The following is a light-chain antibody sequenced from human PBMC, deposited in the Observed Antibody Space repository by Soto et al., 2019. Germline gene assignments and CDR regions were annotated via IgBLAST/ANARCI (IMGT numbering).Light chain of an antibody. Sequence: QSALTQPASVSGSPGQSITISCTGTSSDVGSYNLVSWYQQHPGKAPKLMIYEGSKRPSGVSNRLSGSKSGNTASLTISGLQAEDEADDYCCSYAGSSTDVVFGGGTKLTVL. V-gene: IGLV2-23*01. CDR3: CSYAGSSTDVV. CDR2: EGS. J-gene: IGLJ2*01. CDR1: SSDVGSYNL.